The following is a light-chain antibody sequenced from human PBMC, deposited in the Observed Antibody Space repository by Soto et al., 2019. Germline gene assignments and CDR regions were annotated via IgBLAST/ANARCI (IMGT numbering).Light chain of an antibody. CDR3: QQYGSSPPIT. J-gene: IGKJ5*01. CDR2: GAS. V-gene: IGKV3-15*01. Sequence: IAMTQSPATLSVSPGERATLSCRASQSIYSNLAWYQQKPGQAPRLLIFGASTRATGVPARFSGSGSGTEFTLTISSLQSEDFAVYYCQQYGSSPPITFGQGTRLEIK. CDR1: QSIYSN.